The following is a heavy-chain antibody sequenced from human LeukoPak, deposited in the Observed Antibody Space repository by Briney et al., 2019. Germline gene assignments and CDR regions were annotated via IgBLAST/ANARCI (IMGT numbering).Heavy chain of an antibody. D-gene: IGHD6-19*01. Sequence: PGGSLRLSCSASGFTFSSYAMHWVRQAPGKGLKYVSAISSNGGSTYYADSVKGRFTISRDNSKNTLYLQMSSLRAEDTAVYYCVAGIAVAGYFDYWGQGTLVTVSS. CDR1: GFTFSSYA. V-gene: IGHV3-64D*09. J-gene: IGHJ4*02. CDR3: VAGIAVAGYFDY. CDR2: ISSNGGST.